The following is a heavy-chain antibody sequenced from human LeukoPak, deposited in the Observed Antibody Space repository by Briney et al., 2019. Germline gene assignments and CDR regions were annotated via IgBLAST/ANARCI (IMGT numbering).Heavy chain of an antibody. CDR2: IWYDGSNK. V-gene: IGHV3-33*01. J-gene: IGHJ3*02. CDR3: ARDYDNWNYVPNDAFDI. CDR1: RFTFRRNG. Sequence: GRSLRLSCAPSRFTFRRNGLHRVRPAPRKGLERVAVIWYDGSNKYYADSVKGRFTISRDNSKNTLYLQMNSLRAEDTAVYYCARDYDNWNYVPNDAFDIWGQGTMVTVSS. D-gene: IGHD1-7*01.